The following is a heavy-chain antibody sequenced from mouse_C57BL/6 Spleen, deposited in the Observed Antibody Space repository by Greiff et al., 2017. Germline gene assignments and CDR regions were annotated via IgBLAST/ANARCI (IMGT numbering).Heavy chain of an antibody. CDR3: AKKREADY. CDR2: IDPENGDT. J-gene: IGHJ2*01. CDR1: GFNIKDDY. Sequence: VQLQQSGAELVRPGASVKLSCTASGFNIKDDYMHWVKQRPEQGLEWIGWIDPENGDTEYASKFQGKATITADTSSNTAYMQLSSLTSEDSAVYYCAKKREADYWGQGTTLTVSS. V-gene: IGHV14-4*01.